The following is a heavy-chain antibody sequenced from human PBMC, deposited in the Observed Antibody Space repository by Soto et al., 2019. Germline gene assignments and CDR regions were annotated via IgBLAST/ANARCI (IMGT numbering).Heavy chain of an antibody. CDR1: GFTFSSYA. CDR2: ISGSGGST. Sequence: GGSLRLSCAASGFTFSSYAMSWVRQAPGKGLEWVSAISGSGGSTYYADSVKGRFTISRDNSKNTLYLQMNSLRAEDTAVYYCAKGYSSGWSGHMNNWFDPWGQGTLVTVSS. D-gene: IGHD6-19*01. J-gene: IGHJ5*02. CDR3: AKGYSSGWSGHMNNWFDP. V-gene: IGHV3-23*01.